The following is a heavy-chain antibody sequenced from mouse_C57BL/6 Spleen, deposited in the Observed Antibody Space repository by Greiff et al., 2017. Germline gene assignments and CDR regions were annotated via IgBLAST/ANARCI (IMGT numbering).Heavy chain of an antibody. CDR3: ARDKKAY. CDR2: ISDGGSYT. J-gene: IGHJ3*01. V-gene: IGHV5-4*01. Sequence: EVKLQESGGGLVKPGGSLKLSCAASGFTFSSYAMSWVRQTPEKRLEWVATISDGGSYTYYPDNVKGRFTISRDNAKNNLYLQMSHLKSEDTAMYYCARDKKAYWGQGTLVTVSA. CDR1: GFTFSSYA.